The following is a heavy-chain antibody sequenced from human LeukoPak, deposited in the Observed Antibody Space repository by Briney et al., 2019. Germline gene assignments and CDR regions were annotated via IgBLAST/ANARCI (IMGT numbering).Heavy chain of an antibody. CDR2: INPNSGGT. CDR3: ARHVVSTMAPYYYMDV. CDR1: GYTFTGYY. J-gene: IGHJ6*03. V-gene: IGHV1-2*02. Sequence: ASVKLSCKASGYTFTGYYMHWVRQAPGQGLEWMGWINPNSGGTNYAQKFQGRVTMTRDTSISTVYMELSRLRSDDTAVYYCARHVVSTMAPYYYMDVWGKGTTVTVSS. D-gene: IGHD5/OR15-5a*01.